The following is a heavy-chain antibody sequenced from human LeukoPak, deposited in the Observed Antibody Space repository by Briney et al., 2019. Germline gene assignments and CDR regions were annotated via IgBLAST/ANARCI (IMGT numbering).Heavy chain of an antibody. J-gene: IGHJ4*02. D-gene: IGHD3-22*01. CDR1: GFTFGDYA. Sequence: GGSLRLSCTASGFTFGDYAMNWVRQAPGKGPEWLSYISSSSSTTYYADSVKGRFTMSRDNAKKSLYLQMNSLRAEDTAVYYCARNFGGGDSSGPYYWGQGTLVTVSS. CDR2: ISSSSSTT. V-gene: IGHV3-48*01. CDR3: ARNFGGGDSSGPYY.